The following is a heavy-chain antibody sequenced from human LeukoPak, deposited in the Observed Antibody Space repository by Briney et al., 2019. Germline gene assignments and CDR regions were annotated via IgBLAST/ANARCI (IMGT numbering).Heavy chain of an antibody. CDR3: ARSPGPVYFDWLPRVDYFDY. V-gene: IGHV1-2*06. D-gene: IGHD3-9*01. Sequence: GASVKVPCKASGHTFTGYYMHWVRQAPGQGLEWMGRINPNSGGTNYAQKFQGRVTMTRDTSISTAYMELSRLRSDDTAVYYCARSPGPVYFDWLPRVDYFDYWGQGTLVTVSS. CDR2: INPNSGGT. CDR1: GHTFTGYY. J-gene: IGHJ4*02.